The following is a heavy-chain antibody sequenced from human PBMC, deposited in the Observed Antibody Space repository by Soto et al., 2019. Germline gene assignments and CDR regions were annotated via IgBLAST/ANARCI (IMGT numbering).Heavy chain of an antibody. CDR1: GFTFSSYW. J-gene: IGHJ4*02. V-gene: IGHV3-7*01. Sequence: EVQLVESGGGLVQPGGSLRLSCAASGFTFSSYWMSWVRQTPGEGLEWVANMNQDGSEKYYVDSMKGRFTISRDNAKNSLYLQMNSLRAEDTAVYYYARDRVGTTRDKAPDFWGQGTLVTVSS. CDR2: MNQDGSEK. CDR3: ARDRVGTTRDKAPDF. D-gene: IGHD1-26*01.